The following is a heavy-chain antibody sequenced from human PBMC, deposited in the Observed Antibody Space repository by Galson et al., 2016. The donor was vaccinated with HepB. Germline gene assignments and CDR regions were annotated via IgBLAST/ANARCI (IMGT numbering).Heavy chain of an antibody. J-gene: IGHJ4*02. CDR3: AKDQDNSGVFYFDY. CDR1: EFPFDNYA. D-gene: IGHD5-12*01. Sequence: SLRLSCAVSEFPFDNYAMSWVRQAPGKGLEWVSGISGSGANTHYADSVRDRFTISRDNSESTLYLQMNSLRADDTAIYYCAKDQDNSGVFYFDYWGRGTLVIVAS. V-gene: IGHV3-23*01. CDR2: ISGSGANT.